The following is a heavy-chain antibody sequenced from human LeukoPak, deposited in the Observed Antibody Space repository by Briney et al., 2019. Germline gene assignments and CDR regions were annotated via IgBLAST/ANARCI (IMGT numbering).Heavy chain of an antibody. V-gene: IGHV3-30-3*01. CDR2: ISYDGSNK. D-gene: IGHD5-18*01. CDR3: ARDGSGYSYGTPFDL. CDR1: GFTFSSYA. Sequence: GGSLRLSCAASGFTFSSYAMHWVRQAPGKGLEWVAVISYDGSNKYYADSVKGRFTISRDNSKNTLYLQMNSLRAEDTAVYYCARDGSGYSYGTPFDLWGRGTLVTVSS. J-gene: IGHJ2*01.